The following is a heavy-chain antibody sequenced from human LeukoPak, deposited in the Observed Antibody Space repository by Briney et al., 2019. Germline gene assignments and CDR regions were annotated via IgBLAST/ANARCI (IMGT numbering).Heavy chain of an antibody. CDR2: IYYSGST. D-gene: IGHD3-3*01. CDR1: SGSISSGDYY. J-gene: IGHJ3*02. V-gene: IGHV4-30-4*08. CDR3: ARGGAIFGVPAGAFDI. Sequence: PSETLSLTCTVSSGSISSGDYYWSWIRQPPGKGLEWIGYIYYSGSTYYNPSLQSRLTISVDTSKNQFSLKLSSVAAADTAVYYCARGGAIFGVPAGAFDIWGQGTMVTVSS.